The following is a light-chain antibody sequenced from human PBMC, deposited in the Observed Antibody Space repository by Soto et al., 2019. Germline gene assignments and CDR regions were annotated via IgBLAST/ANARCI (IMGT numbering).Light chain of an antibody. CDR3: SLKTSSSPRG. J-gene: IGLJ1*01. V-gene: IGLV2-14*01. CDR2: DVS. Sequence: QSALTQPASVSGSPGQSITISCTGTSSDVGGYNYVSWYQQHPGKAPKLMIYDVSNRPSGVSNRFSGSKSGNTASLTISGLQAEDEADYYCSLKTSSSPRGLGTGTKLTVL. CDR1: SSDVGGYNY.